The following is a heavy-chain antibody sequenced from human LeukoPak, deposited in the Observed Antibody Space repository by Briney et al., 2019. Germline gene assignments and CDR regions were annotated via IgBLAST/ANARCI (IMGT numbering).Heavy chain of an antibody. CDR3: AKDTSAWWYHRAYMNV. J-gene: IGHJ6*03. CDR1: GFTFSDYA. V-gene: IGHV3-23*01. CDR2: ISGSGDKT. Sequence: GGSLRLSCAASGFTFSDYAMSWLRQAPGGGLEWVSAISGSGDKTFHADSVKGRFTTSRDNSKNTLSLQMSSLRVEDSAVYFTAKDTSAWWYHRAYMNVWGTGTTVTVSS. D-gene: IGHD2-15*01.